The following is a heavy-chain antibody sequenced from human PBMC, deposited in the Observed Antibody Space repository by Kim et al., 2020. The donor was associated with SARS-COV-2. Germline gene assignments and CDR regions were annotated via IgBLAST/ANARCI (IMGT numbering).Heavy chain of an antibody. Sequence: SVKVSCKASGGTFSSYAISWVRQAPGQGLEWMGGIIPIFGTANYAQKFQGRVTITADESTSTAYMELSSLRSEDTAVYYCAREGGYSSSWYRNFDYWGQGTLVTVSS. CDR1: GGTFSSYA. CDR2: IIPIFGTA. D-gene: IGHD6-13*01. V-gene: IGHV1-69*13. J-gene: IGHJ4*02. CDR3: AREGGYSSSWYRNFDY.